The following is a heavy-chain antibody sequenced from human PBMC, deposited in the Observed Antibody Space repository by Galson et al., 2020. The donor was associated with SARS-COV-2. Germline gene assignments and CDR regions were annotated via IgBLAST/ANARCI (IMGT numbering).Heavy chain of an antibody. D-gene: IGHD3-9*01. J-gene: IGHJ6*02. V-gene: IGHV1-2*02. CDR2: NNPNSGGT. CDR3: AHIPPLTGACYGYYCGMDV. Sequence: ASVTVSCKASGYTFTGHYMHCVRQAPGPGLEWMGWNNPNSGGTNYAQKFQGRVTMTMDTSISTAYMELSRLSSDDTAVYYCAHIPPLTGACYGYYCGMDVWGQGTTGTVSS. CDR1: GYTFTGHY.